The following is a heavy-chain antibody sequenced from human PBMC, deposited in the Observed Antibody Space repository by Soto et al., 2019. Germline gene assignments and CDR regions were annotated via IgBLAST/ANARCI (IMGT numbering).Heavy chain of an antibody. CDR3: ARQRSVTMGNWFDP. CDR2: IYDSGST. V-gene: IGHV4-39*01. J-gene: IGHJ5*02. CDR1: GGSISSSSYY. D-gene: IGHD4-17*01. Sequence: QLQLQESGPGLVKPSDTLSLTCTVSGGSISSSSYYWGWIRQPPGKGLEWIGSIYDSGSTYYNPSLKSRVTISVHTSKNQFSLKLSSVTAADAAVYYCARQRSVTMGNWFDPWGQGTLVNGSS.